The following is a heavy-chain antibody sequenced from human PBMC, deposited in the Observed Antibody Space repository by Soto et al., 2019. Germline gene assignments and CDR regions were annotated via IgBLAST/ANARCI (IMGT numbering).Heavy chain of an antibody. CDR2: INSDGSST. V-gene: IGHV3-74*01. J-gene: IGHJ6*02. CDR1: GFTFSSYW. CDR3: ASGYDSEYYYYYYGMDV. D-gene: IGHD5-12*01. Sequence: GGSLRLSCAASGFTFSSYWMHWVRQAPGKGLVWASRINSDGSSTSYADSVKGRFTISRDNAKNTLYLQMNSLRAEDTAVYYCASGYDSEYYYYYYGMDVWGQGTTVTVSS.